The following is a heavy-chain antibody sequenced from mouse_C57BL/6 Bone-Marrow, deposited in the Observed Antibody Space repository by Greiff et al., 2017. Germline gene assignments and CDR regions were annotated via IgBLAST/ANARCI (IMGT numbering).Heavy chain of an antibody. D-gene: IGHD2-4*01. CDR1: GYTFTSYW. CDR2: IDPSDSYT. J-gene: IGHJ3*01. V-gene: IGHV1-50*01. CDR3: ARGGYYDYDRFAY. Sequence: QVQLQQPGAELVKPGASVKLSCKASGYTFTSYWMQWVKQRPGQGLEWIGEIDPSDSYTNYNQKFKGKATLTVDTSSSTAYMQLSSLTSEDSAVYYCARGGYYDYDRFAYWGQGTLVTVSA.